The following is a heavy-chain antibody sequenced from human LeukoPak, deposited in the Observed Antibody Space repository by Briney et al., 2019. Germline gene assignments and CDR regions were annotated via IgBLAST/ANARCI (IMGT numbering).Heavy chain of an antibody. Sequence: GGSLRLSCAASGFTFSSYSMNWVRQAPGKGLEWVSSISSSSSYIYYADSVKGRFTISRDNAKNSLYLQMNSLRSEDTAVYYCARDFFPIVDSTWYEIGYWGQGTLVTVSS. D-gene: IGHD6-13*01. CDR2: ISSSSSYI. CDR3: ARDFFPIVDSTWYEIGY. J-gene: IGHJ4*02. V-gene: IGHV3-21*01. CDR1: GFTFSSYS.